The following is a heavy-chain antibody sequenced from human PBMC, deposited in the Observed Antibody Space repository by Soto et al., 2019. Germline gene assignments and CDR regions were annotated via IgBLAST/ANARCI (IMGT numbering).Heavy chain of an antibody. CDR1: GYTFTSSA. Sequence: ASVKVACKASGYTFTSSARHWGRQAPGQRLEWMGWINAGNGNTKYSQKFQGRVTITRDTSASTAYMELSSLRSEDTAVYYCARDPSYYGMDVWGQGTTVTVSS. CDR2: INAGNGNT. V-gene: IGHV1-3*01. J-gene: IGHJ6*02. CDR3: ARDPSYYGMDV.